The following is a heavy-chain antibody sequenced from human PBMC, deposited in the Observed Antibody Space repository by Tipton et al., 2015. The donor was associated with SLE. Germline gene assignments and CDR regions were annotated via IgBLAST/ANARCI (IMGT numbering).Heavy chain of an antibody. V-gene: IGHV4-34*01. CDR1: GGSISSYY. J-gene: IGHJ6*03. Sequence: TLSLTCSVSGGSISSYYWSWIRQPPGKGLEWIGEINYSGSANYNPSLKSRGTISLDTSNNQFSLRLSSVTAADTAVYYCVRAVSGYFNFCYMDVWGRGTTVTIPS. CDR3: VRAVSGYFNFCYMDV. D-gene: IGHD3-3*01. CDR2: INYSGSA.